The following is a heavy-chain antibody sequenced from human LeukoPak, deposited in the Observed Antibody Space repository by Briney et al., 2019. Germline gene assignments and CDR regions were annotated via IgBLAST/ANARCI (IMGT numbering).Heavy chain of an antibody. CDR2: IKSKTDGGTT. J-gene: IGHJ4*02. CDR3: TTAYYYDSSGYYYSPDY. Sequence: PGGSLRLSCAASGFTFSNAWMSWVRQAPGKGLEWVGRIKSKTDGGTTDSAAPVKGRFTISRDDSKNSLYLQMNSLKTEDTAVYYCTTAYYYDSSGYYYSPDYWGQGTLVTVSS. CDR1: GFTFSNAW. D-gene: IGHD3-22*01. V-gene: IGHV3-15*01.